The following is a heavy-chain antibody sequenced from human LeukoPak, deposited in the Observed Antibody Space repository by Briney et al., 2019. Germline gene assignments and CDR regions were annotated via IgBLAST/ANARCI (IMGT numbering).Heavy chain of an antibody. CDR2: ISYDGSNK. Sequence: NPGGSLRLSCAASGFTFSSYGMHWVRQAPGKGLEWVAIISYDGSNKYYGDSVKGRFTISRDNSKNTLYLQMNSLRAEDTAVYYCAKTQGDYYYDSSGYYDWFDPWGQGTLVTASS. CDR3: AKTQGDYYYDSSGYYDWFDP. D-gene: IGHD3-22*01. V-gene: IGHV3-30*18. CDR1: GFTFSSYG. J-gene: IGHJ5*02.